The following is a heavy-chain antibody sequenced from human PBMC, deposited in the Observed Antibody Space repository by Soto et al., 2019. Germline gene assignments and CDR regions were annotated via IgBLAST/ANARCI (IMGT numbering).Heavy chain of an antibody. CDR2: FVPLFGTT. D-gene: IGHD3-16*01. Sequence: QLVESGSEVKKPGSSVKVSCQASGGTFSGSAVTWVRQGPGQGLEWMGEFVPLFGTTNYAQRFPGRLTITAEESTSTAYMELRTLRSDDTAVYYCATHGLGVSSPPYFDNWGHGTLVTVYS. CDR1: GGTFSGSA. J-gene: IGHJ4*01. V-gene: IGHV1-69*01. CDR3: ATHGLGVSSPPYFDN.